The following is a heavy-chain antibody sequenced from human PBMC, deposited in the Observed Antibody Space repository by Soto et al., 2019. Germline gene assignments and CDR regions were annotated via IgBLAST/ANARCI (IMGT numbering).Heavy chain of an antibody. J-gene: IGHJ4*02. D-gene: IGHD4-17*01. CDR2: ITGSGGST. CDR3: AKDRYGDYGGIDY. V-gene: IGHV3-23*01. Sequence: EVQLLESGGGLVQPGGSLRLSCAASGFTFSTYAMIWVRQAPGKWLEWVSVITGSGGSTYYAESVKGRFTISRDTSKNTLFLQMNSLRAEDTALYYGAKDRYGDYGGIDYWGQGTMVTVSS. CDR1: GFTFSTYA.